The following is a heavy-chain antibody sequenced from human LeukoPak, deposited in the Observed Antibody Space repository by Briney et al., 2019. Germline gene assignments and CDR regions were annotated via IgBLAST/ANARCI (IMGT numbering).Heavy chain of an antibody. CDR1: GFTFSNYA. D-gene: IGHD1-26*01. CDR3: AKDYPITIRGVGATPLDY. CDR2: ISNSGDAT. V-gene: IGHV3-23*01. J-gene: IGHJ4*02. Sequence: GGSLRLSCAASGFTFSNYAMSWVRQAPGKGLEWVSTISNSGDATYYADSVKGRFTISRDNSKNTLYLQMNSLRAEDTAVYYCAKDYPITIRGVGATPLDYWGQGTLVTVSS.